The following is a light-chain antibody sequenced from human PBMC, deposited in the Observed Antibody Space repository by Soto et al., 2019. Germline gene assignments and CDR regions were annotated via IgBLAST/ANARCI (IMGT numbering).Light chain of an antibody. CDR3: SSYAPSDVV. V-gene: IGLV2-8*01. J-gene: IGLJ2*01. CDR2: DVN. CDR1: PSDVGGSNS. Sequence: QSALTQPPSASGSPGQSVTISCTGTPSDVGGSNSVSWYQQHPGKAPNLMIYDVNKRPSGVPDRFSGSKSGNMASLTVSGLQAADEAYYFCSSYAPSDVVFGGGTQLTVL.